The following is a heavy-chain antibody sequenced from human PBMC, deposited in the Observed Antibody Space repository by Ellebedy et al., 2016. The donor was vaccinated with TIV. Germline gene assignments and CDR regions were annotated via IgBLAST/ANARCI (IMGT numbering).Heavy chain of an antibody. V-gene: IGHV5-10-1*01. CDR1: EYSFTHYW. CDR3: SRHELGSNAAFDY. CDR2: IDPSDPSGSYT. J-gene: IGHJ4*02. D-gene: IGHD1-26*01. Sequence: KVSXXGSEYSFTHYWISWVRQMPGKGLEWMGWIDPSDPSGSYTTYSPSSQAHVTISVDKSITTAYLEWSSLKASDTAMYYCSRHELGSNAAFDYWGQGTRVTVSS.